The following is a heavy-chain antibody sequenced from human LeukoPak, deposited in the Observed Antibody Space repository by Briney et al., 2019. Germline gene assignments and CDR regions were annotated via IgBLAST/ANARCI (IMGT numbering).Heavy chain of an antibody. CDR3: AKGSDTAMVTDYYYYMDV. V-gene: IGHV3-33*03. CDR1: GFTFSSYG. CDR2: IWYDGSDK. J-gene: IGHJ6*03. D-gene: IGHD5-18*01. Sequence: GRSLRLSCAASGFTFSSYGMHWVRQAPGKGLEWVAVIWYDGSDKYYVDSVKGRFTISRDNSKNTLYLQMNSLRAEDTAVYYCAKGSDTAMVTDYYYYMDVWGKGTTVTVSS.